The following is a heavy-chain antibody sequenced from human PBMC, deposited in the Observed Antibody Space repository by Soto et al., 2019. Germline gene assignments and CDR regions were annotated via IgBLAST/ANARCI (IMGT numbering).Heavy chain of an antibody. V-gene: IGHV4-59*01. CDR1: GGSISSYY. Sequence: QVQLQESGPGLVKPSETLSLTCTFSGGSISSYYWSWIRQPPGKGLEWIGYIYYSGSTTYNPSLKSRVTLSVATYMNQFSMKLSSVTAADTALYYCARAWGRVFDCWGQGTLVTVSS. CDR3: ARAWGRVFDC. J-gene: IGHJ4*02. CDR2: IYYSGST. D-gene: IGHD3-16*01.